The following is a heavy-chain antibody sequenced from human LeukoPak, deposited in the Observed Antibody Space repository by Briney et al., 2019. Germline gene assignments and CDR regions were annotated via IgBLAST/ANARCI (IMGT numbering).Heavy chain of an antibody. CDR1: GFIFTSYS. V-gene: IGHV3-48*01. CDR3: ARRAGAYSHPYDY. Sequence: GGSLRLSCAASGFIFTSYSMNWVRQAPGKGLEWISYISSSSSTIYYADSVKGRFTISRDNSKNTLYLQMNSLRAEDTAVYYCARRAGAYSHPYDYWGQGTLVTVSS. J-gene: IGHJ4*02. D-gene: IGHD4/OR15-4a*01. CDR2: ISSSSSTI.